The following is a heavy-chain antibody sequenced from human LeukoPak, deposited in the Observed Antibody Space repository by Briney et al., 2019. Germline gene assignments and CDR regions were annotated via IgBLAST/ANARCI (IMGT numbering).Heavy chain of an antibody. J-gene: IGHJ4*02. CDR2: IYYSGNT. V-gene: IGHV4-31*02. Sequence: MASETLSLTCTVSGGSISSADYYWSWIRQHPGRGLEWIGYIYYSGNTYYSPSLKSRLTISVDTSKNQFSLKLSSVTAADTAVYYCARAPKHTNSWYYFDYWGQGTLVSVSS. CDR1: GGSISSADYY. D-gene: IGHD2-2*01. CDR3: ARAPKHTNSWYYFDY.